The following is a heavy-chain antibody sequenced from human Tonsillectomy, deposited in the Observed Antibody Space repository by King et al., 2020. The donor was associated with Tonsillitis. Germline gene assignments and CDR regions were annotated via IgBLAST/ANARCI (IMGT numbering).Heavy chain of an antibody. Sequence: VQLVQSGAEVRKPGSSVKVSCKASGGIFSSHTINWVRQAPGQGLEWMGGIIPIFGTIHYAQKFQGRVIITADESTSTAYMELSSLRSDDTAVYYCARGAAAPGSWFDPWGQGTLVTVSS. D-gene: IGHD6-13*01. CDR2: IIPIFGTI. CDR3: ARGAAAPGSWFDP. V-gene: IGHV1-69*12. J-gene: IGHJ5*02. CDR1: GGIFSSHT.